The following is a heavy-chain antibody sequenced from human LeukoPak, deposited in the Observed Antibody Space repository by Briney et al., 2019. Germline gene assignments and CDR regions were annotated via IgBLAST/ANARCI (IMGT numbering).Heavy chain of an antibody. CDR2: IDPSDSYT. CDR3: ARVAVAGGCDY. J-gene: IGHJ4*02. V-gene: IGHV5-10-1*01. CDR1: GYSFTSYW. D-gene: IGHD6-19*01. Sequence: PGESMQISCKGSGYSFTSYWISWVRQMPGKGVEWMGRIDPSDSYTNYSQSVQGHVTISADKFISTAYLQWSSLKASDTAMYYCARVAVAGGCDYWGKGTLVTVSS.